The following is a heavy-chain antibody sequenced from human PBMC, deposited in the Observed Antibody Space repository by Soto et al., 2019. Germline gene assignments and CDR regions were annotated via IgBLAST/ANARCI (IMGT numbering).Heavy chain of an antibody. CDR1: GYSFTSYW. D-gene: IGHD3-22*01. CDR2: IYPGDSDT. J-gene: IGHJ4*02. V-gene: IGHV5-51*01. CDR3: ARPPWAGGRSGYYAYYFDY. Sequence: PGESLKISCKGSGYSFTSYWIGWVRQMPGKGLEWMGIIYPGDSDTRYSPSFQGQVTISADKSISTAYLQWSSLKASDTAMYYCARPPWAGGRSGYYAYYFDYWGQGTLVTVSS.